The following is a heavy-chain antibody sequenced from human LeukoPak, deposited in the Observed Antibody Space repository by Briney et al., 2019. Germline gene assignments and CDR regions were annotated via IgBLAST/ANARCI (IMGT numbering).Heavy chain of an antibody. Sequence: GRSLRLSCAASEFTLSSYAMHWVRQAPGKGLEWVAVISYDGSNEYYADSVKGRFTISRDNSKNTLYLQMNSLRAEDTAVYYCARGAGYCTSTSCYVSPFDYWGQGTLVTVSS. CDR3: ARGAGYCTSTSCYVSPFDY. D-gene: IGHD2-2*01. CDR1: EFTLSSYA. V-gene: IGHV3-30*04. J-gene: IGHJ4*02. CDR2: ISYDGSNE.